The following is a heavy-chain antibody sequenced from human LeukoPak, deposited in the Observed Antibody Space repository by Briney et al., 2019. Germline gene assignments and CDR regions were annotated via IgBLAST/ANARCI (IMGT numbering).Heavy chain of an antibody. D-gene: IGHD6-6*01. CDR2: INHSGST. J-gene: IGHJ3*02. CDR1: GGSFSGYY. Sequence: SETLSLTCAVYGGSFSGYYWSWIRQPPGKGLEWIGEINHSGSTNYNPSLKSRVTISVDTSKNQFSLKLSSVTAADTAVYYCARDPVFSSSPEAFDIWGQGTMVTVSS. V-gene: IGHV4-34*01. CDR3: ARDPVFSSSPEAFDI.